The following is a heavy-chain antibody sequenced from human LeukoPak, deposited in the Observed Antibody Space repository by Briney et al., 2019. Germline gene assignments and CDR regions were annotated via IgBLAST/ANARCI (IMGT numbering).Heavy chain of an antibody. D-gene: IGHD5-24*01. V-gene: IGHV3-30*02. CDR2: IRYDGSNQ. J-gene: IGHJ4*02. CDR1: GFTLRNYG. CDR3: ARDGNYRVPDGH. Sequence: GGSLRLSCGASGFTLRNYGMHWVRQVPGKGLEWVTFIRYDGSNQYYADSVKGRFTISRDDSKNTLFLQMTSLRTEDTAVYYCARDGNYRVPDGHWGQGTLVTVSS.